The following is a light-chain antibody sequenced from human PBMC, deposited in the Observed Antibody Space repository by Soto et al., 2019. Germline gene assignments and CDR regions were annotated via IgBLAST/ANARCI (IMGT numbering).Light chain of an antibody. CDR3: QQRQYWPPIT. Sequence: EIVLTQSPGTLSLSSGERATLSCRASQSVNSNYLTWYQQKPGLTPRLLIYGASSRATGIPDRFSGSGSGTDFTLTISSLEPEDFAIYYCQQRQYWPPITFGQGTRLEIK. CDR2: GAS. V-gene: IGKV3D-20*02. CDR1: QSVNSNY. J-gene: IGKJ5*01.